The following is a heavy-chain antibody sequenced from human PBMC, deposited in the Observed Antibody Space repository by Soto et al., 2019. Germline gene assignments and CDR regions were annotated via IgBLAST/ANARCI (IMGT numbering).Heavy chain of an antibody. Sequence: PSETLSLTCTVSGGSISSGGYYWSWIRQHPGKGLEWIGYIYYSGSTYYNPSLKSRVTISVDTSKNQFSLKLSSVTAADTAVYYCARDHREMATIDYYGMDVWGQGTTVTVAS. CDR1: GGSISSGGYY. V-gene: IGHV4-31*03. D-gene: IGHD5-12*01. CDR2: IYYSGST. CDR3: ARDHREMATIDYYGMDV. J-gene: IGHJ6*02.